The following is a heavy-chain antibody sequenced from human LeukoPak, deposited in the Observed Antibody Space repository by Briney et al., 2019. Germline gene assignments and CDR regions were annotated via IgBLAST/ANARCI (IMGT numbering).Heavy chain of an antibody. CDR1: GFTFSSYE. D-gene: IGHD4-23*01. Sequence: GGSLRLSCAASGFTFSSYEMHWVRQAPGMGLEWVSYISSSDSTIYYADSVKGRFTISRDNAKNSLYLQMNSLRAEDTAVYYCARDYGGSSPFDYWGQGTLVTVSS. V-gene: IGHV3-48*03. J-gene: IGHJ4*02. CDR3: ARDYGGSSPFDY. CDR2: ISSSDSTI.